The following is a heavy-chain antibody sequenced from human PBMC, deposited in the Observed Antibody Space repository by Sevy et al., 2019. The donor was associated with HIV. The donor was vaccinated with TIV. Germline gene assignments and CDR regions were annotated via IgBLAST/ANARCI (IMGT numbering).Heavy chain of an antibody. V-gene: IGHV3-30*03. CDR2: ISYDGRNTK. D-gene: IGHD3-16*01. Sequence: GGSLRLSCVGSGFSFSDHRMHWVRQAPGKGLEWMAVISYDGRNTKYKADSVKGRFTISRDNSKNTLYLQMNSLRAEDTAIYYCARDRGEILSSAFDYWGQEPWSPSPQ. J-gene: IGHJ4*01. CDR1: GFSFSDHR. CDR3: ARDRGEILSSAFDY.